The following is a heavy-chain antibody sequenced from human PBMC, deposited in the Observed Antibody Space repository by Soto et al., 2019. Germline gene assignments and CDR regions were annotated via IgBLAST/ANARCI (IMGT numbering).Heavy chain of an antibody. CDR2: IYYTGST. CDR1: GGSISSGGYY. CDR3: ARESRDFYYDYLDG. V-gene: IGHV4-31*03. J-gene: IGHJ6*03. Sequence: QVQLQESGPGLVKPSQTLSLTCTVSGGSISSGGYYWSWIRQHPGKGMEWIGYIYYTGSTYYNPSLKSRVTISVDTSKNQFSLQLSSVTAADSAVYYCARESRDFYYDYLDGWGKGTTVTVSS.